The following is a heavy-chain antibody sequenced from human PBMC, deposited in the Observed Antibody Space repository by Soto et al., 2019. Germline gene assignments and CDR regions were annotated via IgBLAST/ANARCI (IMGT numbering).Heavy chain of an antibody. J-gene: IGHJ5*02. Sequence: PGGSLRLSCAASGFTFSDYYMSWIRQAPGKGLEWVSYISSSSSYTNYADSVKGRFTVSRDNAKNSLYLQMNSLRAEDTAVYYCARRRSSSLDGSLWFDPWGQGTLVTVSS. CDR1: GFTFSDYY. V-gene: IGHV3-11*06. D-gene: IGHD3-10*01. CDR2: ISSSSSYT. CDR3: ARRRSSSLDGSLWFDP.